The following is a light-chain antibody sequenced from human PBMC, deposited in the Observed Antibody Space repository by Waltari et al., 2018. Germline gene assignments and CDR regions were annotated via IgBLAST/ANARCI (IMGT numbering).Light chain of an antibody. J-gene: IGKJ5*01. Sequence: IVMTQSPAPLPVSQGGRVTLSCRASQNIGSHLAWYQQKPGQAPRLLIFDASTRATGIPARFGGSGSGTEFTLTISSLQSEDSAIYYCQHYHNWPSTFGQGTRLEIK. V-gene: IGKV3-15*01. CDR1: QNIGSH. CDR2: DAS. CDR3: QHYHNWPST.